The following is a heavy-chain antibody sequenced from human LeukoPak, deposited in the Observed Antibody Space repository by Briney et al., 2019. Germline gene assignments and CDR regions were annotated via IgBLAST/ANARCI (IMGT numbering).Heavy chain of an antibody. CDR2: IKSKADGGTT. V-gene: IGHV3-15*01. Sequence: PGGSLRLSCAASGFTFSNAWMSWVRQAPGKGQEWVGRIKSKADGGTTDYAAPVKGRFTISRDDSKNTLYLQMNSLKTEDTAVYYCTTDRLRIQLWSPNYYYGMDVWGQGTTVTVS. D-gene: IGHD5-18*01. CDR3: TTDRLRIQLWSPNYYYGMDV. J-gene: IGHJ6*02. CDR1: GFTFSNAW.